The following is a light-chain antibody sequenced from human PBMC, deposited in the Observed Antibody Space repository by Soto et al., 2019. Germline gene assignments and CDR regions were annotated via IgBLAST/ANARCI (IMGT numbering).Light chain of an antibody. CDR2: DVS. J-gene: IGLJ3*02. CDR1: TSDVGSYDY. CDR3: TSYTNNSTWV. Sequence: QSVLTQPASVSGSPGQSIAISCTGTTSDVGSYDYVSWYQQHPGKVPKLMIYDVSNRPSGVSNRFSGSKSGNTASLTISGLQDEDEADYYCTSYTNNSTWVFGGGTKLTVL. V-gene: IGLV2-14*01.